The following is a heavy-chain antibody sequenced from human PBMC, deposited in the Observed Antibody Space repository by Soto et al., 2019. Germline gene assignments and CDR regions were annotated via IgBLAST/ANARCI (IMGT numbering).Heavy chain of an antibody. CDR1: GGTFSNYA. CDR3: ATGGERDYYDHGGWR. CDR2: IIPIFGTV. D-gene: IGHD3-22*01. Sequence: QVQLVQSGAEVKKPGSSVKVSCKASGGTFSNYALDWVRQAPGQGLEWMGGIIPIFGTVRHAQNFQGRVTITADESTASAYMELSSLRYEDTAMYYCATGGERDYYDHGGWRWGQGTLVTVS. J-gene: IGHJ1*01. V-gene: IGHV1-69*12.